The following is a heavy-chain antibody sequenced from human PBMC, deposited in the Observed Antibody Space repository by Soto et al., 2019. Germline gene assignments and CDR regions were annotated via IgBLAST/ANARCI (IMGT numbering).Heavy chain of an antibody. D-gene: IGHD6-13*01. J-gene: IGHJ4*02. Sequence: QVHLQESGPGLVTPSGTLSLTCAVSGGSISSNNWWSWVRQSPGKGLEWIGEIFHSGSTNYNPSLKSRVTRSVDKSKNHFSLKLSSVTAADTAVYYCAKGGRIAGDYWGQGTLVTVSS. CDR3: AKGGRIAGDY. CDR1: GGSISSNNW. CDR2: IFHSGST. V-gene: IGHV4-4*02.